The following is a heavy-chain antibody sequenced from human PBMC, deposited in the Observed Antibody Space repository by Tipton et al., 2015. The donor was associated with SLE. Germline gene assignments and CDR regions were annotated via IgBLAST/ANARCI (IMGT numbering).Heavy chain of an antibody. D-gene: IGHD1-26*01. CDR1: GGSIRSYY. CDR3: VGEGLVGDVVRDF. V-gene: IGHV4-4*07. J-gene: IGHJ4*02. CDR2: IYTSGTT. Sequence: LRLSCTVSGGSIRSYYWTWIRQFAGKGLEWIGRIYTSGTTNYNPSLRSRVSMSVDTSKNQISLILSSVTASDTAVYYCVGEGLVGDVVRDFWGQGRLVTVSS.